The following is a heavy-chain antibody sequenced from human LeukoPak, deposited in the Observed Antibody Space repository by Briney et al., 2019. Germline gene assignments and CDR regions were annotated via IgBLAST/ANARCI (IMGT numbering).Heavy chain of an antibody. Sequence: GGSLRLSCAASGFTFSSYSMNWVRQAPGKGLEWVSSISSSSSYIYYADSVKGRFTISRDNAKNSLYLQMNSLRAEDTAVYYCARESRDDRALDYRGQGTLVTVSS. CDR3: ARESRDDRALDY. D-gene: IGHD3-22*01. V-gene: IGHV3-21*01. CDR1: GFTFSSYS. J-gene: IGHJ4*02. CDR2: ISSSSSYI.